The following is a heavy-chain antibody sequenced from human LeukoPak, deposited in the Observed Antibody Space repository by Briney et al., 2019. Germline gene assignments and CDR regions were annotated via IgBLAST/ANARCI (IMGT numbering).Heavy chain of an antibody. V-gene: IGHV3-30*04. CDR2: ISYHGTKT. J-gene: IGHJ4*02. CDR3: ARDGANTYGRAFDF. Sequence: PGGSLRLSCAASGFAFRSYAMHWVPQAPGKGLEWVSLISYHGTKTIYADSVKGRFTISRDNSKNTVLLQMTSLRVEDTAVYYCARDGANTYGRAFDFWGQGMQVTVSS. CDR1: GFAFRSYA. D-gene: IGHD5-18*01.